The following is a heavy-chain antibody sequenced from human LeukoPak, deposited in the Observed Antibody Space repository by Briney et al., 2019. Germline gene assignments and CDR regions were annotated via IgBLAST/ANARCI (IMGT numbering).Heavy chain of an antibody. J-gene: IGHJ5*02. CDR2: IYYSGST. CDR3: ARHREYDYVWGSYRGTKNWFDP. V-gene: IGHV4-39*01. D-gene: IGHD3-16*02. Sequence: PSETLSLTCTVSGGSISSSSYYWGWIRQPPGKGLEWIGSIYYSGSTYYNPSLKSRVTISVDTSENQFSLKLSSVTAADTAVYYCARHREYDYVWGSYRGTKNWFDPWGQGTLVTVSS. CDR1: GGSISSSSYY.